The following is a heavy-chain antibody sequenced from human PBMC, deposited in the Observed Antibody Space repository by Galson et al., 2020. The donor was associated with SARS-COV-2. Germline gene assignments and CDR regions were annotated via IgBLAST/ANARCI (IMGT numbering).Heavy chain of an antibody. V-gene: IGHV4-30-4*01. D-gene: IGHD1-1*01. J-gene: IGHJ4*02. CDR1: GDSINSGDYY. CDR3: ARASMDGRSWSGKYFDS. CDR2: IFYSGSA. Sequence: ASETLSLTCTASGDSINSGDYYWSWVRQPPGQGLEWIGYIFYSGSAYYNPSLKSRVTLSVDMSNNQFSLRLTSVTPADTAVYYCARASMDGRSWSGKYFDSWGQGTPVTVSS.